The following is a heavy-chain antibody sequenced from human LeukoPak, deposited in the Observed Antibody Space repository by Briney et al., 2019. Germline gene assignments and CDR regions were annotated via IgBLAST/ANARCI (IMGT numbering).Heavy chain of an antibody. V-gene: IGHV3-9*01. CDR2: ISWNSGSI. CDR3: AIPSPWSSGPHYYFDY. CDR1: GLTFDDYA. D-gene: IGHD1-26*01. Sequence: PGRSLRLSCAASGLTFDDYAMHWVRQAPGKGLEWVSGISWNSGSIGYADSVKGRFTISRDNAKNSLYLQMNSLREEDTALYYCAIPSPWSSGPHYYFDYWGQGTLVTVSS. J-gene: IGHJ4*02.